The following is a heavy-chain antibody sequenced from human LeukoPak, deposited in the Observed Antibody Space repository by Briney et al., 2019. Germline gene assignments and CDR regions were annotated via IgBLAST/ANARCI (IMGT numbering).Heavy chain of an antibody. Sequence: ASVKVSCKASGYTFTSYYMHWGRQAPGQGLEWMGIINPSGGSTSYAQKFQGRVTMTRDTSTSTVYMELSSLRSEDTAVYYSARSPNYGEILYYYYYYMDVWGKGTTVTVSS. CDR1: GYTFTSYY. V-gene: IGHV1-46*01. CDR3: ARSPNYGEILYYYYYYMDV. CDR2: INPSGGST. J-gene: IGHJ6*03. D-gene: IGHD4-17*01.